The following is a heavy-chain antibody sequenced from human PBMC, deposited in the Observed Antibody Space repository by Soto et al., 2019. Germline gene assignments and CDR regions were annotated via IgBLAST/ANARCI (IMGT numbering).Heavy chain of an antibody. CDR3: ARARWYDAFDV. V-gene: IGHV4-38-2*01. D-gene: IGHD2-15*01. CDR1: GFFISSGNY. CDR2: IFHGGNT. J-gene: IGHJ3*01. Sequence: PSETLSLTCAVSGFFISSGNYWGWIRKPPGKGLEWIGSIFHGGNTYYNPSLKSRVTISVDMSKSQFPLKLNSVTAADTAVYYCARARWYDAFDVWGQGTVVTVSS.